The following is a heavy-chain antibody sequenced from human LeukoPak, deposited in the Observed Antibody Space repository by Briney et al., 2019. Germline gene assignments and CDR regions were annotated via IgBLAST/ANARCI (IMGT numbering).Heavy chain of an antibody. J-gene: IGHJ4*02. V-gene: IGHV1-8*03. D-gene: IGHD6-19*01. CDR1: GYTFTTYD. Sequence: VASVKVSCKASGYTFTTYDINWVRQATGQGLEWMGWMNPNSGYTGYAQKFQGRVTITRDTSISTAYMELSSLRSEDTAVYYCARVAGSIDYWDQGTLVTVSS. CDR3: ARVAGSIDY. CDR2: MNPNSGYT.